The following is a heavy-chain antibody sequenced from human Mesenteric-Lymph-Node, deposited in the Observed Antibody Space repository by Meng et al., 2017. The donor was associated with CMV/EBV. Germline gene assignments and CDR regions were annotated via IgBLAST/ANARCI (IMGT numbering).Heavy chain of an antibody. CDR1: GGSISTNDYF. CDR3: ARDQITLVNEAGLGYFRLDP. V-gene: IGHV4-39*07. Sequence: SETLSLTCTVPGGSISTNDYFWGWIRQFPGQGLEWIGSIFYSGSTFYNPSLKSRVTISIDTSKNQFSLKLKSVTAADTAVYFCARDQITLVNEAGLGYFRLDPWGQGSLVTVSS. J-gene: IGHJ5*02. CDR2: IFYSGST. D-gene: IGHD3-9*01.